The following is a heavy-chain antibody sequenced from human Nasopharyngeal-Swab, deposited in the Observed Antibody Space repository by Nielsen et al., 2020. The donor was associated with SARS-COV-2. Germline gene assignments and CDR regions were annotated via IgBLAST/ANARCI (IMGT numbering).Heavy chain of an antibody. J-gene: IGHJ3*02. D-gene: IGHD3-22*01. Sequence: RPAPGKGLEWIGYIYYSGSTYYNPSLKRRVTISVDTSKNQFSLKLSSVTAADTAVYYCARATMIVVVIGAFDIWGQGTMVTVSS. CDR2: IYYSGST. V-gene: IGHV4-31*02. CDR3: ARATMIVVVIGAFDI.